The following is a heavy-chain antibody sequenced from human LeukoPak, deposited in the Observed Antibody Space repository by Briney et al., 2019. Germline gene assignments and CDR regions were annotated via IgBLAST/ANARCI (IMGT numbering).Heavy chain of an antibody. Sequence: SGPTLVNPTQTLTLTCTFSGFALSTSGVGVGWIRQPPGKALEWLALMYWNDDKRYSPSLKSRLTITKDTSKNQVVLTMTNMDPVDTATYYCAHIIRSVYCSGTSCYRRYYDSSGYDYWGQGTLVTVSS. J-gene: IGHJ4*02. CDR1: GFALSTSGVG. CDR3: AHIIRSVYCSGTSCYRRYYDSSGYDY. V-gene: IGHV2-5*01. D-gene: IGHD2-2*02. CDR2: MYWNDDK.